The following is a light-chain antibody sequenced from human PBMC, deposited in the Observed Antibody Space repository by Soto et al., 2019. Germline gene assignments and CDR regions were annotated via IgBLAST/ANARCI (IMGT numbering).Light chain of an antibody. Sequence: EIVLTQSPATLSLSPGERATLSCRASQSVSSYLAWYQQKPGQAPRLLIYDASNRATGIPARFSGSGSGTDFTLTISSLEPEDFAAYYCQQLRSYPSTFGGGTKVEI. CDR1: QSVSSY. J-gene: IGKJ4*01. CDR2: DAS. V-gene: IGKV3-11*01. CDR3: QQLRSYPST.